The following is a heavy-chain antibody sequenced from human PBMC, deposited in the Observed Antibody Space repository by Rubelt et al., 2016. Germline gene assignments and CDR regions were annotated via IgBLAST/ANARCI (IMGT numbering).Heavy chain of an antibody. CDR2: IYTGSSGST. Sequence: QVQLQESGPGLVKPSETLSLTCSVSGGSISDYYWSWIRQSAGKGLEWIGRIYTGSSGSTNYNPSLQSRFTMSVDTSKNQFSLKLNSVTAADTAVYYCARGGASSIWFDPWGQGTLVTVTS. V-gene: IGHV4-4*07. D-gene: IGHD6-6*01. CDR3: ARGGASSIWFDP. CDR1: GGSISDYY. J-gene: IGHJ5*02.